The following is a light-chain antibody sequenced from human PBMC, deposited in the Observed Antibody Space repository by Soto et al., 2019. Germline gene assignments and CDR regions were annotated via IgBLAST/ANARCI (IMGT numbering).Light chain of an antibody. V-gene: IGKV3-20*01. CDR3: QQYASSPQT. CDR2: GAS. J-gene: IGKJ5*01. Sequence: EIVLTQSPGTLSLSPGERATLSCRASQSVSSSYLAWYQQKPGQAPRLLIYGASSRATGIPDRFSGSGSRTHFARTISRLEPEDFAAYYCQQYASSPQTFGQGTRLEIK. CDR1: QSVSSSY.